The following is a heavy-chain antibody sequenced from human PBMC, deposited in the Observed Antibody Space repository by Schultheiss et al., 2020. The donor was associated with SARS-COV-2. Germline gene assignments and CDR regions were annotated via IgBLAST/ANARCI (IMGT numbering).Heavy chain of an antibody. CDR2: ISSSGSTT. CDR3: ARGEPALAAGMIVVVTDY. Sequence: GESLKISCAASGFTFSDYYMNWIRHTPGKGLEWVSYISSSGSTTYYAESVKGRFTVSRDNAKNSLNLQMNSLRAEDTAVYYCARGEPALAAGMIVVVTDYWGQGTLVTVSS. V-gene: IGHV3-11*01. D-gene: IGHD3-22*01. J-gene: IGHJ4*02. CDR1: GFTFSDYY.